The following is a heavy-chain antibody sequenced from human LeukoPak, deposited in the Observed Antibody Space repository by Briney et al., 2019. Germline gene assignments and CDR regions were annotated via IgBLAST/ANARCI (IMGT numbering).Heavy chain of an antibody. V-gene: IGHV3-30*02. Sequence: GGSLRLSCAASGFIFSNYGMHWVRQAPGKGLEWVALIYYDGTNKYYADSVKGRFTISRDNSKNTLYLQMNSLRAEDTAVYYCAKDPTGYSSGWLRTWVYYYYGMDVWGQGTTVTVSS. CDR3: AKDPTGYSSGWLRTWVYYYYGMDV. J-gene: IGHJ6*02. CDR1: GFIFSNYG. D-gene: IGHD6-19*01. CDR2: IYYDGTNK.